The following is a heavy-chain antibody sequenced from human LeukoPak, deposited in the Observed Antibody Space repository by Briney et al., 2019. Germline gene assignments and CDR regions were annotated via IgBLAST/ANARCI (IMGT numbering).Heavy chain of an antibody. J-gene: IGHJ4*02. D-gene: IGHD3-22*01. CDR1: GFTSDDCA. CDR3: ARDNYYDGAVEF. V-gene: IGHV3-49*04. CDR2: IRSKAYRGTT. Sequence: GGSLRLSCTGCGFTSDDCAVNWVRQAPGKGLEWVGFIRSKAYRGTTEYAASVKGRFTISRDDSKSIAYLEMNSLKIEDTGVYYCARDNYYDGAVEFWGQGTLVTVSS.